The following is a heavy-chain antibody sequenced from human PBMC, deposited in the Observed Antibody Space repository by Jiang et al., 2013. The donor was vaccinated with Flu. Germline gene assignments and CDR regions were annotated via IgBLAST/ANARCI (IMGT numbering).Heavy chain of an antibody. V-gene: IGHV3-48*01. J-gene: IGHJ6*02. CDR1: GFTFSSYS. CDR3: ARAYCSGGSCYSGAYYHYGMDV. CDR2: ISSSSSTI. D-gene: IGHD2-15*01. Sequence: VQLLESGGGLVQPGGSLRLSCAASGFTFSSYSMNWVRQAPGKGLEWVSYISSSSSTIYYADSVKGRFTISRDNAKNSLYLQMNSLRAEDTAVYYCARAYCSGGSCYSGAYYHYGMDVWGQGTTVTGLL.